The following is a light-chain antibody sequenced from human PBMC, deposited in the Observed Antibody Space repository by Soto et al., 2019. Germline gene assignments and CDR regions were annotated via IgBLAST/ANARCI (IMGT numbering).Light chain of an antibody. J-gene: IGKJ1*01. V-gene: IGKV3-15*01. CDR3: QQYNNWPPDRT. CDR1: RSVSSN. Sequence: EIVMTQSPATLSVSPGERATLSCRASRSVSSNLAWYQQKPGQAPRLLIYGASTRATGIPARFSGSGSGTEFPLTISSLQSEDFAIYFCQQYNNWPPDRTFGQGTKVEIK. CDR2: GAS.